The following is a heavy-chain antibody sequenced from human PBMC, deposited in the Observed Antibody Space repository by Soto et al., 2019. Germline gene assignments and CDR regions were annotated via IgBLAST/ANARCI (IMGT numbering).Heavy chain of an antibody. D-gene: IGHD6-19*01. CDR1: GFTFSDYY. Sequence: QVQLVESGGGLAKPGGSLSLSGAASGFTFSDYYMSWIRQPPGKGLEWVSYISSSGSTIYYPDSVTGRFTISRDNGKTSLYLQMNSLRAGDTAVYYCAGEGRVAGPSWGAFDIWGQGTMVTVSS. J-gene: IGHJ3*02. V-gene: IGHV3-11*01. CDR2: ISSSGSTI. CDR3: AGEGRVAGPSWGAFDI.